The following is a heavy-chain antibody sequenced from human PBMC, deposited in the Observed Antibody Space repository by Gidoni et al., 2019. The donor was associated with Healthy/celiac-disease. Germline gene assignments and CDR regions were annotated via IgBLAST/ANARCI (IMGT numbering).Heavy chain of an antibody. J-gene: IGHJ3*02. D-gene: IGHD3-3*01. CDR3: ARDAFMTETLFVAFDI. CDR1: GFTFSSYS. V-gene: IGHV3-21*01. Sequence: EVQLVESGGGLVKPGGSLRLSCAASGFTFSSYSMNWVRQAPGKGLEWVSSISSSSSYIYYADSVKGRFTISRDIAKNSLYLQMNSLRAEDTAVYYCARDAFMTETLFVAFDIWGQGTMVTVSS. CDR2: ISSSSSYI.